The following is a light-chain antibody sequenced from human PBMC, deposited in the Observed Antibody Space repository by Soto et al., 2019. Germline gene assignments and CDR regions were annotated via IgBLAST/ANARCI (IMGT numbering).Light chain of an antibody. J-gene: IGKJ4*01. Sequence: DMQLIQYPSFLSVSVGGRVSVTSRSSQGISSYLAWYQQKPGKAPKLLIYAASTLQSGAPSRFSGSGSWTEFTLTVSSLQPEEFATYYSQHLNSYPLTFGGGTKLDIK. V-gene: IGKV1-9*01. CDR2: AAS. CDR3: QHLNSYPLT. CDR1: QGISSY.